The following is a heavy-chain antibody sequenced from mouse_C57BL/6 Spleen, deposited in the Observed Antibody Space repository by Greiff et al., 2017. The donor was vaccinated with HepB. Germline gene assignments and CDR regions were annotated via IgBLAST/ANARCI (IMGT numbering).Heavy chain of an antibody. J-gene: IGHJ2*01. CDR3: TREGVNLTGVLDY. Sequence: EVQLQQSGTVLARPGASVKMSCKTSGYTFTSYWMHWVKQRPGQGLEWIGAIYPGNSDTSYNQKFKGKAKLTAVISASTAYMELSSLTNEDSAVYYCTREGVNLTGVLDYWGQGTTLTVSS. CDR1: GYTFTSYW. V-gene: IGHV1-5*01. CDR2: IYPGNSDT. D-gene: IGHD4-1*01.